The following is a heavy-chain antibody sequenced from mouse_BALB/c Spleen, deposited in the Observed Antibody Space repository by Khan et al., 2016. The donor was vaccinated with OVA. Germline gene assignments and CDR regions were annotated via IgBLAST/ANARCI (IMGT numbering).Heavy chain of an antibody. D-gene: IGHD2-10*01. V-gene: IGHV9-3-1*01. Sequence: QVQLQQSGPEVKKPGETVKISCKASGHTFTKFGMHWVKQAPGKGLKWMGWIYTYTGEPTYADDFNGRFAFSLETSASTAYLQINNLKNEDTVTYFCARPPYFSYVQDNWGQGTSVTVSS. CDR2: IYTYTGEP. CDR3: ARPPYFSYVQDN. J-gene: IGHJ4*01. CDR1: GHTFTKFG.